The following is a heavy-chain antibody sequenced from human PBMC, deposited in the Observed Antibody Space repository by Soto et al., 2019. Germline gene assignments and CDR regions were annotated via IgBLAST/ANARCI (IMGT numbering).Heavy chain of an antibody. Sequence: SETLSLTCTVSGGSVSSGSYYWSWIRQPPGKGLEWIGYIYYSGSTNYNPSLKSRVTISVDTSKNQFSLKLSSVTAADTAVYYCVKNYYDSTGYYFDYCCQGTLLTVSS. J-gene: IGHJ4*02. V-gene: IGHV4-61*01. CDR3: VKNYYDSTGYYFDY. CDR2: IYYSGST. CDR1: GGSVSSGSYY. D-gene: IGHD3-22*01.